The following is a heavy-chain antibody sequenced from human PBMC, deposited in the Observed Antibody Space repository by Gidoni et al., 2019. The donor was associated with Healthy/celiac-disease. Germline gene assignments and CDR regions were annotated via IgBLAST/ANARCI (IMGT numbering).Heavy chain of an antibody. V-gene: IGHV3-23*01. CDR1: GFTVSSYA. CDR3: AKDGYYDSSGYSDY. Sequence: EVQLLESGGGLEQPGGSMRLSCAASGFTVSSYAMSWVRQAPGKGLEWVSAISGSGGSTYYADSVKGRFTISRDNSKNTLYLQMNSLRAEDTAVYYCAKDGYYDSSGYSDYWGQGTLVTVSS. D-gene: IGHD3-22*01. CDR2: ISGSGGST. J-gene: IGHJ4*02.